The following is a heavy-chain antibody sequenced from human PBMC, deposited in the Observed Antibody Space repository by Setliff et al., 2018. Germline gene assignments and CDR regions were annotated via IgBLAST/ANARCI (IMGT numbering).Heavy chain of an antibody. CDR3: ARVSMYSSSWYYYYYGMDV. D-gene: IGHD6-13*01. CDR2: IYYSGST. Sequence: SETLSLTCTVSGGSISSSSYYWGWIRQPPGKGLEWIGSIYYSGSTYYNPSLKSRATISVDTSKNQFSLKLSSVTAADTAVYYCARVSMYSSSWYYYYYGMDVWGQGTTVTVS. V-gene: IGHV4-39*07. CDR1: GGSISSSSYY. J-gene: IGHJ6*02.